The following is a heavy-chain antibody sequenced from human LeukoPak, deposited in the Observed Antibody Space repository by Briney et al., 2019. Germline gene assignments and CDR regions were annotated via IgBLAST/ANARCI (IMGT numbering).Heavy chain of an antibody. Sequence: SETLSLTCTVSGYSITTNYYWAWISQSPGTGLEWIGSVYHNGETYYNPSLKSRVIISVDTSKTGCSLRLTSVTAADTAVYYCVTPRSWELSDMAVWGKGTTVIVSS. D-gene: IGHD1-26*01. V-gene: IGHV4-38-2*02. J-gene: IGHJ6*03. CDR1: GYSITTNYY. CDR3: VTPRSWELSDMAV. CDR2: VYHNGET.